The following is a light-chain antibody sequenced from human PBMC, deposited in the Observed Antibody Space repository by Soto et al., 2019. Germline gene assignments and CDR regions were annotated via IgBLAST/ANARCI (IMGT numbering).Light chain of an antibody. CDR3: QQYGSSPRT. CDR2: GAS. CDR1: QSISSSF. V-gene: IGKV3-20*01. Sequence: EILLTQSPGIMSQSQRERDSIYCGASQSISSSFLAWYQQKFGQAPKLLIYGASSRATGIPDRFSGSGSGTDFTLTISRLEPEDFAAYYCQQYGSSPRTFGQGTKVDIK. J-gene: IGKJ1*01.